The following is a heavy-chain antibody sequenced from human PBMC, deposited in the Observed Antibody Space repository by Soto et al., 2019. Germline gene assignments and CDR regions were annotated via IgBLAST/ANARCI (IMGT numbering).Heavy chain of an antibody. CDR1: GFTFIDYA. D-gene: IGHD1-7*01. J-gene: IGHJ4*02. Sequence: PGGTLRLSCASSGFTFIDYAIIWIRQVPGKGLQWVSGLYGNGGGVHYADSVKGRFTISRDNSAYSAYLQMNNLRVEDTVVYYCAKVRNYGKGDFDYWGQGTLVTVSS. CDR3: AKVRNYGKGDFDY. V-gene: IGHV3-23*01. CDR2: LYGNGGGV.